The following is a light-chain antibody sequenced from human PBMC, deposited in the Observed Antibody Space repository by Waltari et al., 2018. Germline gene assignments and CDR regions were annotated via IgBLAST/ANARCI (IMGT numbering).Light chain of an antibody. CDR3: QQHDNSPFT. V-gene: IGKV1-33*01. CDR1: QGISNW. CDR2: RAS. J-gene: IGKJ3*01. Sequence: DIQMTQSPSSLSASLGARVTITCRASQGISNWLAWYQQKPGKAPKLLIYRASNLETGVPSRFSGSGSGTDFTLTISSLQPEDIATYYCQQHDNSPFTFGPGTKLDIK.